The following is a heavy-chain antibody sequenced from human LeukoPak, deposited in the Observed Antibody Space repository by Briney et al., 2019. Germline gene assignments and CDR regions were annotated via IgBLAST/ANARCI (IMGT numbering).Heavy chain of an antibody. CDR1: GGTFISYA. D-gene: IGHD3-22*01. V-gene: IGHV1-69*01. CDR2: IIPIFGTA. Sequence: SVKVSCKASGGTFISYAISWVRQAPGQGLEWMGGIIPIFGTANYAQKFQGRVTITADGSTSTAYMELSSLRSEDTAVYYCTTYYYDSSGYPRRFDPWGQGTLVTVSS. CDR3: TTYYYDSSGYPRRFDP. J-gene: IGHJ5*02.